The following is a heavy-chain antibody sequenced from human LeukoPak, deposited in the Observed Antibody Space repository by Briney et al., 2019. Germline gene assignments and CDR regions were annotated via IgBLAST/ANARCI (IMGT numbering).Heavy chain of an antibody. J-gene: IGHJ4*02. D-gene: IGHD3-10*01. CDR3: ARRMIRGVTAD. CDR1: GFSFSSYS. Sequence: GGSLRLSCAASGFSFSSYSMNWVRQAPGKGLEWVSSISSSNGYIYYADSVKGRFTISRDNAKNSLYLQMNRLRAEDTAVYYCARRMIRGVTADWGQGTLVTVSS. CDR2: ISSSNGYI. V-gene: IGHV3-21*01.